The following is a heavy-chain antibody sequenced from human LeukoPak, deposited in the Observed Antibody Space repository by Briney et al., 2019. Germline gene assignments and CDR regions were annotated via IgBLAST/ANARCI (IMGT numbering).Heavy chain of an antibody. D-gene: IGHD3-10*01. CDR2: IYPGDSDT. CDR1: GYSFTSYW. Sequence: GESLKISCKGSGYSFTSYWIGWVRQMPGKGLEWMGIIYPGDSDTRYSPSFQGQATISADKSISTAYLQWSSLKASDTAMYYCARHPYGSGSYFLNWFDPWGQGTLVTVSS. V-gene: IGHV5-51*01. J-gene: IGHJ5*02. CDR3: ARHPYGSGSYFLNWFDP.